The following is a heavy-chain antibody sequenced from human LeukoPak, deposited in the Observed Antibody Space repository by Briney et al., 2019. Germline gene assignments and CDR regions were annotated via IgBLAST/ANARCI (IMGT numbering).Heavy chain of an antibody. CDR1: GFTFSSYW. CDR2: INPDGSTT. V-gene: IGHV3-74*01. Sequence: GGSLRLSCAASGFTFSSYWVHWVRQAPGRGLVWVSRINPDGSTTNYADSVKGRFTISRDNAKNTLYLQMNSLRVEDTAVYFCARAAGYAADFDYWGQGTLVTVSS. CDR3: ARAAGYAADFDY. D-gene: IGHD5-12*01. J-gene: IGHJ4*02.